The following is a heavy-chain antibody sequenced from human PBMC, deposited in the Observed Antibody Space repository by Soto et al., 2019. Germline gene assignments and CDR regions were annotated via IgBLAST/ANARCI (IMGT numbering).Heavy chain of an antibody. CDR1: GYTFTSYA. CDR3: ARPGGPAAGTRPFDI. CDR2: INAGNGNT. J-gene: IGHJ3*02. Sequence: GASVKVSCKASGYTFTSYAMHWVRQAPGQRLEWMGWINAGNGNTKYSQKFQGRVTITRDTSASTAYMELSSLRSEDTAVYYCARPGGPAAGTRPFDIWGQGTMVTVSS. D-gene: IGHD6-13*01. V-gene: IGHV1-3*01.